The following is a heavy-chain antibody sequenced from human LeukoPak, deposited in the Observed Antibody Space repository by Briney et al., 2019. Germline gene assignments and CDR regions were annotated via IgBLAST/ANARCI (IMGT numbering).Heavy chain of an antibody. CDR3: ARVPTYCGSDCYDY. V-gene: IGHV1-2*06. J-gene: IGHJ4*02. CDR1: GYTFTGYY. D-gene: IGHD2-21*01. Sequence: GASVKVSCKAFGYTFTGYYMHWVRQAPGQGLEWMGRINPNTGGTNYAQKFQGRVTMTRDTSISTAYMELSRLTSDDTAVYYCARVPTYCGSDCYDYWGQGTLVTVSS. CDR2: INPNTGGT.